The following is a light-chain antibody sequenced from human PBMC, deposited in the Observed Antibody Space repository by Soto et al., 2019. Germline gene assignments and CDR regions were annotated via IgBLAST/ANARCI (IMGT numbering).Light chain of an antibody. J-gene: IGLJ2*01. V-gene: IGLV2-14*01. Sequence: QSALSQPASVSGSPGQSITISCTGTSSDVGRYNYVSWYQQHPGRAPKLMIFEVSNRPSGVSNRFSGSKSGNTASLTISGLQAEDEADYYCSSYTSSTNVVFGGGTKLTVL. CDR3: SSYTSSTNVV. CDR2: EVS. CDR1: SSDVGRYNY.